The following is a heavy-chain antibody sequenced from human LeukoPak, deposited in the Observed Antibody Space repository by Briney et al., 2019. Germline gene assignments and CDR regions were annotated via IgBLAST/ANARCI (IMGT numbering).Heavy chain of an antibody. CDR3: ARALGPIRIPTNFDY. V-gene: IGHV3-30*03. D-gene: IGHD2-2*02. J-gene: IGHJ4*02. CDR2: ISYDGNNK. CDR1: GFNFNNYW. Sequence: GGSLRLSCAASGFNFNNYWMSWLRQAPGKGLEWVAVISYDGNNKFYAESVKGRFTISRDNSKSTLYLQMNSLRAEDTAVYFCARALGPIRIPTNFDYWGQGTLVTVSS.